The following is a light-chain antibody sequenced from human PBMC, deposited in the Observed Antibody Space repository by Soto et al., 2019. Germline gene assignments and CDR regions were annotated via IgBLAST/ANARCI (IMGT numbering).Light chain of an antibody. V-gene: IGKV4-1*01. CDR3: QQYYSXPRT. Sequence: DIVMTQSPDSLAVSLGESATINCNSSHSVLYISNNNNYLGWYQQIPGQPPNLLFYCASTRESGVPDRFSGSGSGTDFTLTISTLPAEDVAVYPFQQYYSXPRTCGQGTKV. CDR2: CAS. CDR1: HSVLYISNNNNY. J-gene: IGKJ1*01.